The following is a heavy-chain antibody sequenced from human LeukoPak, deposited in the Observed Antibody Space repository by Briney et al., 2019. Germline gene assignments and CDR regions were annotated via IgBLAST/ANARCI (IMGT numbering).Heavy chain of an antibody. V-gene: IGHV3-21*01. Sequence: GGSLRLSCAASGFTFSSYSMNWVRQAPGKGLEWVSSISTSSIYIYYADSMKGRFTISRDNAKNSLYLQMNSLRAEDTAVYYCARTRGYSSSPIRTPCFDYWGQGTLVTVSS. CDR3: ARTRGYSSSPIRTPCFDY. J-gene: IGHJ4*02. D-gene: IGHD6-6*01. CDR1: GFTFSSYS. CDR2: ISTSSIYI.